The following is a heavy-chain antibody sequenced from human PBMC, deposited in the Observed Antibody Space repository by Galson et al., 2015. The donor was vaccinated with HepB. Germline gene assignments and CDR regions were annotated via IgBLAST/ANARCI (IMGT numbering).Heavy chain of an antibody. V-gene: IGHV3-48*01. CDR3: ARAPPYNWKEDAFDI. CDR1: GFTFSSYS. Sequence: SLRLSCAASGFTFSSYSMNWVRQAPGKGLEWVSYISSSSSTIYYADSVKGRFTISRDNAKNSLYLQMNSLRAEDTAVYYCARAPPYNWKEDAFDIWGQGTMVTVSS. J-gene: IGHJ3*02. D-gene: IGHD1-1*01. CDR2: ISSSSSTI.